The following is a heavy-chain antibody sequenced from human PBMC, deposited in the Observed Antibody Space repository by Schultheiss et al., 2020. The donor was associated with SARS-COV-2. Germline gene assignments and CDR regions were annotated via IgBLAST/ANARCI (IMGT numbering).Heavy chain of an antibody. D-gene: IGHD3-16*02. CDR1: GGTFSSYA. V-gene: IGHV1-69*04. J-gene: IGHJ4*02. CDR2: IIPILGIA. Sequence: SVKVSCKASGGTFSSYAISWVRQAPGQGLEWMGRIIPILGIANYAQKFQGRVTITADKSTSTAYMELSSLRSEDTAVYYCARDTGVDDYVWGSYRDRSFDYWGQGTLVTVSS. CDR3: ARDTGVDDYVWGSYRDRSFDY.